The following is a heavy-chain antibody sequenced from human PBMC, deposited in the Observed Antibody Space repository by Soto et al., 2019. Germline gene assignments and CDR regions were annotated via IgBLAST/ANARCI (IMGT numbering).Heavy chain of an antibody. CDR2: INHSGST. CDR1: GGSFSGYY. J-gene: IGHJ5*02. D-gene: IGHD3-3*01. V-gene: IGHV4-34*01. CDR3: ARRITIFGVVTNNWFDP. Sequence: PSETLSLICAAYGGSFSGYYWSWIRQPPGKGLEWIGEINHSGSTNYNPSLKSRVTISVDASKNQFSLKLSSVTAADTAVYYCARRITIFGVVTNNWFDPWGQGTLVTVSS.